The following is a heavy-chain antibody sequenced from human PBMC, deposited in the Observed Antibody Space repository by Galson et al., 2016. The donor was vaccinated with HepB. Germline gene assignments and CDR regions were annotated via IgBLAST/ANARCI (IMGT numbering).Heavy chain of an antibody. CDR2: MNPNSGGT. J-gene: IGHJ4*02. CDR3: AREDYGSFDY. D-gene: IGHD3-16*01. V-gene: IGHV1-2*06. Sequence: SVKVSCKASGYTFTGFYMHWVRQAPGQGLEWMGRMNPNSGGTNYAQKFQGRLTMTRDTSINTAYLELSRLRSDDTAVYFCAREDYGSFDYWGQGTLVTVSS. CDR1: GYTFTGFY.